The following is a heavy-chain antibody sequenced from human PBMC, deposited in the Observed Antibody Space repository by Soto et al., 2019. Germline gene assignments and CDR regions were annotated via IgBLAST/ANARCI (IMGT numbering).Heavy chain of an antibody. Sequence: KSSETLSLTCTVSGGSISSYYWSWIRQPPGKGLEWIGYIYYSGSTNYNPSLKSRVTISVDTSKNQFSLKLSSVTAADTAVYYCARGLAVAGTWWFDPWGQGTLVTVS. D-gene: IGHD6-19*01. J-gene: IGHJ5*02. CDR2: IYYSGST. CDR3: ARGLAVAGTWWFDP. V-gene: IGHV4-59*01. CDR1: GGSISSYY.